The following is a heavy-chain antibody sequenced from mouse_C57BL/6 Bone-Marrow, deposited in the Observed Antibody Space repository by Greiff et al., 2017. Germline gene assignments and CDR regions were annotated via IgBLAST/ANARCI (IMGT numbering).Heavy chain of an antibody. CDR3: ASMDTSYFDY. D-gene: IGHD2-2*01. J-gene: IGHJ2*01. CDR1: GYTFTSYW. Sequence: VQLQQPGPELVKPGASVKLSCKASGYTFTSYWMHWVKQRPGQGLEWIGMIHPNSGSTNDNEKFKSKATLTVEKSSNSSYLQLSSLTSEDSAVSDSASMDTSYFDYWGQGTTLTVSS. V-gene: IGHV1-64*01. CDR2: IHPNSGST.